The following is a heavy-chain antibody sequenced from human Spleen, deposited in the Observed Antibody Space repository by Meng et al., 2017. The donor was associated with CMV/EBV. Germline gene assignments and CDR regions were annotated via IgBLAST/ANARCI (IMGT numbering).Heavy chain of an antibody. D-gene: IGHD2-8*01. CDR3: ARGTNVAATGGDAFDI. J-gene: IGHJ3*02. V-gene: IGHV4-59*01. Sequence: ETLSLTCTVSGGSISPYYWSWIRQPPGKGLEWIGFVYYSGNTNYNPSLKSRVTISVDTSQTQFSLTLNSVTAPDTAVYYCARGTNVAATGGDAFDIWGQGTVVTVSS. CDR1: GGSISPYY. CDR2: VYYSGNT.